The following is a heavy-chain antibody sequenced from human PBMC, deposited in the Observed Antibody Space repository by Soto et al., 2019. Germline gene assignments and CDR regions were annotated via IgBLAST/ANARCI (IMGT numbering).Heavy chain of an antibody. D-gene: IGHD3-22*01. CDR3: ARAFRYESSGYYHCGGGCDS. V-gene: IGHV1-46*01. CDR1: GYTFTSYY. CDR2: INPSGGSR. J-gene: IGHJ4*02. Sequence: QVQLVQSGAEVKKPGASVKVSCKASGYTFTSYYMHGVRQAPGQGLEWMGIINPSGGSRSYAQKFQGRVTVTRETATGTVYMELSSLTSEDTAVYYGARAFRYESSGYYHCGGGCDSWGQGTLVTVSS.